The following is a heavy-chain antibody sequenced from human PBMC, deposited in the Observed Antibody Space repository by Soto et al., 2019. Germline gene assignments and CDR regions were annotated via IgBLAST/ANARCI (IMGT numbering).Heavy chain of an antibody. Sequence: GGSLRLSCAASGFAVSSKYMTWVRQAPGKGLEWVSVIYGGGTTYYADSVKDRFTISRDTSKNTLYLQMNSLRAEDTAVYYCVQTTGWPGFDFWGQGTLVTVSS. CDR1: GFAVSSKY. V-gene: IGHV3-53*01. CDR3: VQTTGWPGFDF. J-gene: IGHJ4*02. CDR2: IYGGGTT. D-gene: IGHD6-19*01.